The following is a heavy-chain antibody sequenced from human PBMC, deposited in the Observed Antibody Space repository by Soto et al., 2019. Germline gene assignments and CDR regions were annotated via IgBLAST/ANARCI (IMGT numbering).Heavy chain of an antibody. V-gene: IGHV1-69*13. J-gene: IGHJ4*02. Sequence: PALTVSCKASVGTLTNYAINWVRQAPGQGLEWMGGILPVSAPPDYAQKFQGRVSITADHSTSTVYMELSRLKSDDTAAYFCATDSNYDVSNSFWGQGTLVTVSS. CDR2: ILPVSAPP. D-gene: IGHD3-3*01. CDR3: ATDSNYDVSNSF. CDR1: VGTLTNYA.